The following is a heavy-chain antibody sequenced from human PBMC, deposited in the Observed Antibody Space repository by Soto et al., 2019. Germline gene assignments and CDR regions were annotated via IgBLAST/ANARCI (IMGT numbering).Heavy chain of an antibody. CDR2: ISGSGGST. Sequence: EVQLLESGGGLVQPGGSLRLSCAASGFTFSSYAMSWVRQAPGKGLEWVSAISGSGGSTYYADSVKGRFTISRDTSKNTLYLQINSLRAEDTAVYYCAKSLRFLDSYFDYWGQGTLVTVSS. CDR1: GFTFSSYA. CDR3: AKSLRFLDSYFDY. J-gene: IGHJ4*02. V-gene: IGHV3-23*01. D-gene: IGHD3-3*01.